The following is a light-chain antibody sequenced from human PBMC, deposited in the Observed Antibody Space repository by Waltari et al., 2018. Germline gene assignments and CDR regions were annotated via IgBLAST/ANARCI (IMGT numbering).Light chain of an antibody. CDR1: TPNIGHTH. J-gene: IGLJ3*02. CDR2: EDN. CDR3: GTWDSSLSIGV. Sequence: QSVLTQAPSVSAAPGQTVTISCPGSTPNIGHTHVSWYQQFPGTAPRPLIYEDNRRPSGIPDRFSGSKSGASATLGITGLQTGDEANYYCGTWDSSLSIGVLGGGTRVTVL. V-gene: IGLV1-51*01.